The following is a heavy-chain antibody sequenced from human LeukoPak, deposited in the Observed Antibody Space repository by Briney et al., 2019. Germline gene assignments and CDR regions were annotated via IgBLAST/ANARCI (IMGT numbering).Heavy chain of an antibody. CDR3: ARGRGSGSYYNVQPYWYFDL. J-gene: IGHJ2*01. Sequence: GASVKVSCKASGYTFTSYDINWVRQATGQGLEWMGWMNPNSGNTGYAQKFQGRVTMTRNTSISTAYMELSSLRSEDTAVYYCARGRGSGSYYNVQPYWYFDLWGRGTLVTVSS. CDR2: MNPNSGNT. D-gene: IGHD3-10*01. CDR1: GYTFTSYD. V-gene: IGHV1-8*01.